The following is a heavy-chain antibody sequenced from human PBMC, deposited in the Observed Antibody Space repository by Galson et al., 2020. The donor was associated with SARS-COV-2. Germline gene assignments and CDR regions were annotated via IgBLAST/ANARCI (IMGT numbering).Heavy chain of an antibody. CDR3: ARDASWAMCGLDV. V-gene: IGHV3-21*01. CDR1: GFTFNIYS. Sequence: GGSLRLSCVVSGFTFNIYSMNWVRQAPGKGLEWVSAISSSSIYIYYADSMKGRFTISRDNAKNSLYLQMNSLRAEDTAVYYCARDASWAMCGLDVGGHGTTVTVSS. CDR2: ISSSSIYI. J-gene: IGHJ6*02. D-gene: IGHD1-26*01.